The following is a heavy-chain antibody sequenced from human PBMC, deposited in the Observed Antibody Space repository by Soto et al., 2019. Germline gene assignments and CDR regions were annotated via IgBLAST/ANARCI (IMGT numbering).Heavy chain of an antibody. CDR1: GGTFSSFG. J-gene: IGHJ1*01. Sequence: ASVKVSCKASGGTFSSFGISWVRQAPGQGLEWMGGIIPVFGRPNYAQRFRGRLTITADESTNTSYMGLIDLTSEDTAVYYCAREASGYDFWGQGTQVTVSS. CDR2: IIPVFGRP. CDR3: AREASGYDF. D-gene: IGHD5-12*01. V-gene: IGHV1-69*13.